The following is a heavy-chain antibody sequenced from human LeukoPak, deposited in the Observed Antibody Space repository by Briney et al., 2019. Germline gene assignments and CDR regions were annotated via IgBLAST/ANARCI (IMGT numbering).Heavy chain of an antibody. D-gene: IGHD3-10*01. V-gene: IGHV3-48*03. J-gene: IGHJ4*02. CDR1: GFTLSSYE. Sequence: PGGSLRLSCAASGFTLSSYEINWVRQAPGKGLEWVSYISSSGSSKYYADSVKGRFTISRDNAENSLFLQMNSLRAEDTAVYYCVYGSGRTRGFDYWGQGTLVTVSA. CDR2: ISSSGSSK. CDR3: VYGSGRTRGFDY.